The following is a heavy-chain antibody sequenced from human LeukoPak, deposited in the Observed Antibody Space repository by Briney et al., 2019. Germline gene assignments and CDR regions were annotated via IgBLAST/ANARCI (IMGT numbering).Heavy chain of an antibody. CDR2: ISYDGSNK. J-gene: IGHJ3*02. D-gene: IGHD3-22*01. CDR1: GFTFSRYA. CDR3: ARDVSRYYYDSSGYFPDAFDI. Sequence: GGSLRLSCSASGFTFSRYAMHWVRQAPGKGLEWVAVISYDGSNKYYADSVKGRFTISRDNSKNTLYLQMNSLRAEDTAVFYCARDVSRYYYDSSGYFPDAFDIWGQGTMVTVSS. V-gene: IGHV3-30-3*01.